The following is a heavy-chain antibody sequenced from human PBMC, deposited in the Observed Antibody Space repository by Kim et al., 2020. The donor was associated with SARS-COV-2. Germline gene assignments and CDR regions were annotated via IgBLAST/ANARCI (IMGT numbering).Heavy chain of an antibody. CDR2: IIPILGIA. Sequence: SVKVSCKASGGTFSSYAISWVRQAPGQGLEWMGRIIPILGIANYAQKFQGRVTITADKSTSTAYVELSSLRSEDTAVYYCARGGGDYYDSSGYVCWGQGTLVTVSS. J-gene: IGHJ4*02. V-gene: IGHV1-69*04. D-gene: IGHD3-22*01. CDR3: ARGGGDYYDSSGYVC. CDR1: GGTFSSYA.